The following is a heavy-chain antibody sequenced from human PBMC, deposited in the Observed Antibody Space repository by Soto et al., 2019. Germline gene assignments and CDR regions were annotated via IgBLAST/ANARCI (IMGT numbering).Heavy chain of an antibody. J-gene: IGHJ6*02. CDR1: GYTFTIYG. CDR3: TREGSAPYYYYGMDA. Sequence: ASVKVSCKASGYTFTIYGISWVRQAPGQGLEWLGWINTHNGNTNYAQNLQGRVIMTADTSTSTAYMELRSLRSDDTAIYYCTREGSAPYYYYGMDAWGQGTTVTVSS. D-gene: IGHD3-10*01. CDR2: INTHNGNT. V-gene: IGHV1-18*01.